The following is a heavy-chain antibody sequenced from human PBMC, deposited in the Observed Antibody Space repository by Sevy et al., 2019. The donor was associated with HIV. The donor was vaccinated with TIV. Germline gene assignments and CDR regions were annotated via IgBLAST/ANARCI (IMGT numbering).Heavy chain of an antibody. J-gene: IGHJ4*02. Sequence: GGSLRLSCAASGFTVSSNYMSWVRQAPGKGLEWVSVIYSGGSTYYADSVKGRFTISRDNSKNTLYLQMNSLRAEDTAVYYCARDGRYYDSMFDYWGQGTLVTVSS. V-gene: IGHV3-53*01. CDR3: ARDGRYYDSMFDY. CDR2: IYSGGST. CDR1: GFTVSSNY. D-gene: IGHD3-22*01.